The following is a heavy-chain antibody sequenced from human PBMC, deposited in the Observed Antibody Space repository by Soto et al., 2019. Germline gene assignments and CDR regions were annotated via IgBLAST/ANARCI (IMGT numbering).Heavy chain of an antibody. CDR2: ISYDGSNK. CDR3: AKGDYDSSGYGMDV. Sequence: PGGSLRLSCAASGFTFSSYGMHWVRQAPGKGLEWVAVISYDGSNKYYADSVKGRFTISRDNSKNTLYLQMNSLRAEDTAVYYCAKGDYDSSGYGMDVWGQGTTVTVSS. CDR1: GFTFSSYG. V-gene: IGHV3-30*18. D-gene: IGHD3-22*01. J-gene: IGHJ6*02.